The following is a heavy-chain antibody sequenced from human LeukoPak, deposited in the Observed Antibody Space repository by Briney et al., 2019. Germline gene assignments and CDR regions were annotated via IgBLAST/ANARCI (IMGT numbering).Heavy chain of an antibody. D-gene: IGHD6-13*01. CDR1: GGSISSYY. J-gene: IGHJ4*02. V-gene: IGHV4-4*07. CDR2: IYTSGST. Sequence: SETLSLTCTVSGGSISSYYWSWIRQPAGKGLEWIGRIYTSGSTNYNPSLKSRVTVSVDTSKNQFSLKLSSVTAADTAVYYCARDVNRGSSWAFDYWGQGTLVTVSS. CDR3: ARDVNRGSSWAFDY.